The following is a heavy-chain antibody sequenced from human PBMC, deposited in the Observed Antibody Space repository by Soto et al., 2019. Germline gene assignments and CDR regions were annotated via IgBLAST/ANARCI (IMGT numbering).Heavy chain of an antibody. Sequence: GASVKVSCKASGGTFSSHAISWVRQAPGQGLEWMGRIIPILGIANYAQKFQGRVTITADKSTSTAYMELSSLRPEDTAVYYCARVPRDYYDSSKTNWFDPWGQGTLVTAPQ. V-gene: IGHV1-69*04. J-gene: IGHJ5*02. CDR1: GGTFSSHA. CDR2: IIPILGIA. CDR3: ARVPRDYYDSSKTNWFDP. D-gene: IGHD3-22*01.